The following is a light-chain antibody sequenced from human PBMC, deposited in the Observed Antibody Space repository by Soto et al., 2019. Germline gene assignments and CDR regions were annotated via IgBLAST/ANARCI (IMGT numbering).Light chain of an antibody. CDR2: GAS. CDR1: QSVSSSY. V-gene: IGKV3-20*01. J-gene: IGKJ1*01. CDR3: QQYGSSPKT. Sequence: EIVLTQSPGTLSLSPGERATLSCRASQSVSSSYLAWYQQKPGQAPRLLTYGASSRATGIPDRFSGSGSGTDFTLTISRLEPEDFAVYYCQQYGSSPKTFGQ.